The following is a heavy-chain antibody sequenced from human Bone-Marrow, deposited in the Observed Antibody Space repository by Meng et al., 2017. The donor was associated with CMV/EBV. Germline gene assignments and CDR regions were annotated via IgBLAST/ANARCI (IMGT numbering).Heavy chain of an antibody. J-gene: IGHJ6*02. D-gene: IGHD6-19*01. CDR3: ARPRYSSGWVNQNYYYYGMDV. V-gene: IGHV1-18*01. CDR2: ISAYNGNT. Sequence: ASVKVSCKASGYTFTSYGISWVRQAPGQGLEWMGWISAYNGNTNYAQKLQGRVTMTTDTSTSTAYMELRSLRSDDTAVYYCARPRYSSGWVNQNYYYYGMDVWGQGTTVTVSS. CDR1: GYTFTSYG.